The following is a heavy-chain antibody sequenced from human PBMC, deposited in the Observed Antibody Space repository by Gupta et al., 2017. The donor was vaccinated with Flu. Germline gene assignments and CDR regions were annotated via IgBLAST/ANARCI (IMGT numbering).Heavy chain of an antibody. J-gene: IGHJ4*02. CDR2: ISPGGTTI. Sequence: VRQAPGEGLGWVSAISPGGTTIYYADSVKGRFTVSRDNSRNTLYLQMNSLRAEDTAVYYCAKTVRETTNFDYWGQGTLVTVSS. D-gene: IGHD1-7*01. V-gene: IGHV3-23*01. CDR3: AKTVRETTNFDY.